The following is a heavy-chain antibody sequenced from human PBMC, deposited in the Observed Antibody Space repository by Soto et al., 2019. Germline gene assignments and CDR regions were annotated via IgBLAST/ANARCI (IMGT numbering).Heavy chain of an antibody. D-gene: IGHD2-15*01. CDR2: IYYSGST. J-gene: IGHJ5*02. Sequence: PSETLSLTCTVSGGSIRSGGYYWSWIRQHPGKGLEWIGYIYYSGSTYYNPSLKSRVTISVDTSKNQFSLKLSSVTAADTAVYYCARAVVVVSNWFDPWGQGTLVTVSS. CDR3: ARAVVVVSNWFDP. CDR1: GGSIRSGGYY. V-gene: IGHV4-31*03.